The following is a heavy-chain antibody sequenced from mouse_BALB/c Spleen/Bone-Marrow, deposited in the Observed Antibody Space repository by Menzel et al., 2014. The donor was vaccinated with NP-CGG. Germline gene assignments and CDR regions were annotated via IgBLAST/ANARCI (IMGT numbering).Heavy chain of an antibody. CDR2: ILPGSGSS. V-gene: IGHV1-9*01. D-gene: IGHD3-2*02. Sequence: QVQLQQSGAGLMKPGASVKISCKATGYTFSNYWIEWVKQRPGHGLEWIGEILPGSGSSQYNEKFKGKATFTADTSSNTAYIQLSSLPSEDSAVYYGARGIRNYFDYWGQGICLPVSS. CDR1: GYTFSNYW. J-gene: IGHJ2*02. CDR3: ARGIRNYFDY.